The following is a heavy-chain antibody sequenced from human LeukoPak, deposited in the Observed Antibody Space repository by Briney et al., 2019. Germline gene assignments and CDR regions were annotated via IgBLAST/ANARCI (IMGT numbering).Heavy chain of an antibody. V-gene: IGHV3-21*01. D-gene: IGHD4-11*01. Sequence: CAXSXFTFSSYSMNWVRQAPGKGLEWVSSISSSSSYIYYAESVKGRVTVSRGNAKKSLFLQMNSLRAEDTAVYYCXXXYSNYGYVFDFWGQGTTVTVSS. CDR3: XXXYSNYGYVFDF. CDR2: ISSSSSYI. J-gene: IGHJ3*01. CDR1: XFTFSSYS.